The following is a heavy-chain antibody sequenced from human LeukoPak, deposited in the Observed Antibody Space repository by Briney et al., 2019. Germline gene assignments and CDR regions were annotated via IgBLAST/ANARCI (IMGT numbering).Heavy chain of an antibody. CDR2: IYYSGNT. Sequence: SQTLSLTCTVSGGSISSGDYWWSWIRQPPGKGLEWIGYIYYSGNTYSNPSLKSRVTISMDTSKNQFSLKLNSVTAADTAVYYCARLYLGYYYGSGSTADDYWGQGTLVTVSS. V-gene: IGHV4-30-4*08. CDR1: GGSISSGDYW. D-gene: IGHD3-10*01. CDR3: ARLYLGYYYGSGSTADDY. J-gene: IGHJ4*02.